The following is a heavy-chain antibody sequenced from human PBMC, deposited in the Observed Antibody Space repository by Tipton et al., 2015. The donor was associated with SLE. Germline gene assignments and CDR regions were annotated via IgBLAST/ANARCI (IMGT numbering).Heavy chain of an antibody. CDR3: ARSPDTFWSDSYLRFYFDS. D-gene: IGHD3-3*01. CDR2: ISDSGTT. V-gene: IGHV4-59*01. Sequence: TLSLTCTVSGGSIGNFYWSWIRQPTGRRLEWIGYISDSGTTKYNPSLRGRVNIAADTSRNQFSLKLSSVTAADTALYYCARSPDTFWSDSYLRFYFDSWGQGTLVTISS. CDR1: GGSIGNFY. J-gene: IGHJ4*02.